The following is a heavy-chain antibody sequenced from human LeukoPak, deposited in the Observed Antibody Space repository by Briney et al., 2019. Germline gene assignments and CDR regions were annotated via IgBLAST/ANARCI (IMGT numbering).Heavy chain of an antibody. CDR3: AREAGETDYGDYLGQLGPYYFDY. D-gene: IGHD4-17*01. CDR2: INHSGST. J-gene: IGHJ4*02. V-gene: IGHV4-34*01. CDR1: GGSFSGYY. Sequence: SETLSLTCAVYGGSFSGYYWSWIRQPPGKGLEWIGEINHSGSTNYNPSLKSRVTMSVDTSKNQFSLKLSSVTAADTAVYYCAREAGETDYGDYLGQLGPYYFDYWGQGTLVTVSS.